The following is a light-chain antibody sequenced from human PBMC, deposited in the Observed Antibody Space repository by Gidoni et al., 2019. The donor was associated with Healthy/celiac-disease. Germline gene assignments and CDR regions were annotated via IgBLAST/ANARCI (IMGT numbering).Light chain of an antibody. CDR1: SSDVGGYNY. J-gene: IGLJ3*02. V-gene: IGLV2-14*03. CDR2: DVS. Sequence: QSALTQPASVSGSPGQSITISCTGTSSDVGGYNYVSWYQQHPGKAPKLMIYDVSNRPSGVSNRFSGSKSGNTASLTISGLQAEDEADYSCSSYTSSSTRRPSWVFGGGTKLTVL. CDR3: SSYTSSSTRRPSWV.